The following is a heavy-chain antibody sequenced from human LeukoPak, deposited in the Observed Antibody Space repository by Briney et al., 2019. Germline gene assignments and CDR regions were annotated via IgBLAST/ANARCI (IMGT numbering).Heavy chain of an antibody. J-gene: IGHJ5*02. CDR1: GDSVSINSAA. Sequence: SQTLSLTCALSGDSVSINSAAWNWIRQSPSRGLEWLGRTYYRSKWYNDYAVSVKSRITINPDTSKNQFSLQLNSVTPEDTAVYYCAREDDPFLKYNWFDPWGQGTLVTVSS. V-gene: IGHV6-1*01. CDR2: TYYRSKWYN. CDR3: AREDDPFLKYNWFDP.